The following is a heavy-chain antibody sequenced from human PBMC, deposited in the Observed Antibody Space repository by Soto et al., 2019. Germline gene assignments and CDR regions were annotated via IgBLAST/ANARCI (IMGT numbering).Heavy chain of an antibody. CDR1: GGTFSSYA. CDR3: ARDIVATPNPFDI. Sequence: SVKVSCKASGGTFSSYAISWVRQAPGQGLEWMGGIIPIFGTANYAQKFQGRVTITADESTSTAYMELSSLRSEDTAVYYCARDIVATPNPFDIWGQGTMVTVSS. V-gene: IGHV1-69*13. CDR2: IIPIFGTA. J-gene: IGHJ3*02. D-gene: IGHD5-12*01.